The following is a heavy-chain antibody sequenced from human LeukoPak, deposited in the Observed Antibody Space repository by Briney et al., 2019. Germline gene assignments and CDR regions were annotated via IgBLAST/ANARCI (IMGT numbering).Heavy chain of an antibody. CDR3: ARDLVELTLVANWFDP. D-gene: IGHD1-26*01. V-gene: IGHV1-2*02. Sequence: GASVKVSCKASGYTFTGYYMHWVRQAPGQGLEWMGWINPNSGGTNYVQKFQGRVTMTRDTSISTAYMELSRLRSDDTAVYYCARDLVELTLVANWFDPWGQGALVTVSS. CDR1: GYTFTGYY. CDR2: INPNSGGT. J-gene: IGHJ5*02.